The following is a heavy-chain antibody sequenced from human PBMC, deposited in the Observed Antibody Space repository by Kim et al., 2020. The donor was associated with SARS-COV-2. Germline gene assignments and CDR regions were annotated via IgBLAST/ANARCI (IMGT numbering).Heavy chain of an antibody. V-gene: IGHV1-8*01. CDR3: ARGEEKVYYYTMDV. CDR2: MNANSGNT. J-gene: IGHJ6*02. CDR1: GYTFTSCD. Sequence: ASVKVSCKASGYTFTSCDITWVRQAAGQGLEWMGWMNANSGNTGYAQNFQGRVTMTRNTSISTAYLELRSLGSDDTAVYYCARGEEKVYYYTMDVWGQGTTVIVSS.